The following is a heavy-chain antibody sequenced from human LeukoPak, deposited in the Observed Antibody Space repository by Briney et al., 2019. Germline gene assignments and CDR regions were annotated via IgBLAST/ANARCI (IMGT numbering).Heavy chain of an antibody. Sequence: GRSLRLSCAASGFTFSSYGMHWVRQAPGKGLEWVAVISYDGSNKYYADSVKGRFTISRDNSKNTLYLQMNSLRAEDTAVYYCAKDRYYDSSGSMFDYWGQGTLVTVSS. V-gene: IGHV3-30*18. CDR1: GFTFSSYG. J-gene: IGHJ4*02. CDR2: ISYDGSNK. D-gene: IGHD3-22*01. CDR3: AKDRYYDSSGSMFDY.